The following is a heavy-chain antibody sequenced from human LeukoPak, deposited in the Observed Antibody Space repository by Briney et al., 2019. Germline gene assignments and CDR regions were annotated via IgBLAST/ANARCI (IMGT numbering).Heavy chain of an antibody. J-gene: IGHJ4*02. V-gene: IGHV4-4*09. Sequence: PSETLSLTCTVSGGSISSYYWSWIRQPPGKGLEWIGYIYTSGSTNYNPSLKSRVTISVDTSKNQFSLKLSSVTAADTAVYYCARRNGGCSSTSCYSYYFDYWGQGTLVTVSS. CDR3: ARRNGGCSSTSCYSYYFDY. CDR1: GGSISSYY. CDR2: IYTSGST. D-gene: IGHD2-2*01.